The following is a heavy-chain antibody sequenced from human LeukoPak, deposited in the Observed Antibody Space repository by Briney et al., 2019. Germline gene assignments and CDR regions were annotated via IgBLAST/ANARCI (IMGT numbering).Heavy chain of an antibody. D-gene: IGHD3-10*01. CDR2: ITAYNDNT. J-gene: IGHJ4*02. V-gene: IGHV1-18*01. CDR1: GYTFTSYG. CDR3: ARALLWFGEPSHIDY. Sequence: ASVKVSFTSSGYTFTSYGISWVRQAPGQGLEWMGWITAYNDNTNYAQKLQGRVTMTTDTSTSTAYMELRRLRSDDTAVYSCARALLWFGEPSHIDYWGQGTLVTASS.